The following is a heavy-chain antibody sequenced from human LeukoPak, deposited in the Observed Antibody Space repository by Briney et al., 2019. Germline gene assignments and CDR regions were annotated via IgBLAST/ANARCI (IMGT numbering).Heavy chain of an antibody. V-gene: IGHV1-18*01. D-gene: IGHD5/OR15-5a*01. CDR1: GCTFTTYG. CDR3: ARAFYDFDY. J-gene: IGHJ4*02. CDR2: ISADTGNT. Sequence: ASVKVSCKASGCTFTTYGITWVRQAPGQGLEWMGWISADTGNTNNAQKLQGRVTMTTDTSTSTAYMELRSLRSDDTAVYYCARAFYDFDYWGQGTLVTVSS.